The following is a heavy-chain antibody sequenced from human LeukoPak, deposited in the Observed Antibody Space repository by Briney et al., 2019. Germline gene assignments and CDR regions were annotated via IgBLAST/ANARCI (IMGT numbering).Heavy chain of an antibody. CDR1: GYTFTGYY. Sequence: ASVKVSCKASGYTFTGYYMHWVRQAPGQGLEWMGWINPNSGGTNYAQKFQGRVTMTRDTSISTAYMELSRLRSDDTAVYYCARVSDRGEQWLADTWGQGTLVTVSS. CDR2: INPNSGGT. J-gene: IGHJ4*02. V-gene: IGHV1-2*02. CDR3: ARVSDRGEQWLADT. D-gene: IGHD6-19*01.